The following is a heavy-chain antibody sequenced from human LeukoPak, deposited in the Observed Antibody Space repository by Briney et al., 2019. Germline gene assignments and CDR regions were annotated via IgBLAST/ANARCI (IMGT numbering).Heavy chain of an antibody. CDR3: ARDPPRAYYYDSSGYSADAFDI. CDR2: ISSSSSYT. Sequence: TGGSLRLSCAASGFTFSDYYMSWIRQAPGKGLEWVSYISSSSSYTNYADSVKGRFTISRDNAKNSLYLQMNSLRAEDTAMYYCARDPPRAYYYDSSGYSADAFDIWGQGTMVTVSS. D-gene: IGHD3-22*01. V-gene: IGHV3-11*05. J-gene: IGHJ3*02. CDR1: GFTFSDYY.